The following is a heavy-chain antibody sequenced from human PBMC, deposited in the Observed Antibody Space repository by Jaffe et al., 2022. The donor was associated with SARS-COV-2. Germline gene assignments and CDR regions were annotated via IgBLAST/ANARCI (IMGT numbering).Heavy chain of an antibody. Sequence: QITLKESGPKLVKPTQTLTLTCTLSGFSLSTSGVGVGWIRQPPGKALEWLALIYWDDDKRYSPSLKSRLTITKDTSRNQVVLTMTNVDPVDTATYYCARQLVLLQGDDAFDVWGQGTMVTVSS. CDR2: IYWDDDK. CDR1: GFSLSTSGVG. CDR3: ARQLVLLQGDDAFDV. V-gene: IGHV2-5*02. J-gene: IGHJ3*01. D-gene: IGHD1-1*01.